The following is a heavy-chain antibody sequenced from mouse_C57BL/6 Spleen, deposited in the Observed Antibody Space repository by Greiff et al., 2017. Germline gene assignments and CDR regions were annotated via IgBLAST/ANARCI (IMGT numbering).Heavy chain of an antibody. CDR2: INPNNGGT. Sequence: VQLQQSGPELVKPGASVKISCKASGYTFTDYYMNWVKQSHGKSLEWIGDINPNNGGTSYNQKFKGKAILTADKSSSTAYMELRSLTFEDSAVYYCTSAYYSKPYWGQGTGHCLC. CDR1: GYTFTDYY. D-gene: IGHD2-5*01. J-gene: IGHJ3*01. CDR3: TSAYYSKPY. V-gene: IGHV1-26*01.